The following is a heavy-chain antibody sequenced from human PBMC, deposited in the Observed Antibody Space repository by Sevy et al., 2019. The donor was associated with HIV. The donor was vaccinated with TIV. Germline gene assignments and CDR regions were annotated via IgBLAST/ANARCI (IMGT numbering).Heavy chain of an antibody. CDR3: AKDLAGPGRRYFDY. CDR1: GFTFSNFG. V-gene: IGHV3-30*02. J-gene: IGHJ4*02. CDR2: IRYDGTDK. Sequence: GGSLRPSCTASGFTFSNFGMHWVRQLPGKGLEWVTFIRYDGTDKYYAASVKGRFTISRDDSKNTLYLQMDSLRAEDTAIYYCAKDLAGPGRRYFDYWGQGTLVTVSS. D-gene: IGHD6-13*01.